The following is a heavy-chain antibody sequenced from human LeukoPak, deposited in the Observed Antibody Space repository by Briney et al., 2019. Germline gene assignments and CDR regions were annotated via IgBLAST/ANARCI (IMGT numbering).Heavy chain of an antibody. D-gene: IGHD2-15*01. V-gene: IGHV1-69*13. J-gene: IGHJ4*02. CDR1: GGTFSSYA. CDR2: IIPIFGTA. Sequence: ASVKVSCKASGGTFSSYAISWVRQAPGQGLEWMGGIIPIFGTANYAQKFQGRVTITADESTSTAYMELSSLRSEDTAVYYCARPVLGDGTVAAQFEHWGQGTLVTVSS. CDR3: ARPVLGDGTVAAQFEH.